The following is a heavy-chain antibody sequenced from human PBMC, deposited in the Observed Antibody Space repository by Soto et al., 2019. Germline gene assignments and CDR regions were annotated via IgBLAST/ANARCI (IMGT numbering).Heavy chain of an antibody. CDR3: ARVPNDYSNYYLDY. Sequence: SETLSLTCTVSGGSVSSGSYYWSWIRQPPGKGLEWIGYIYYSGSTNYNPSLKSRVTISVDTSKNQFSLKLSSVTAADTAVYYCARVPNDYSNYYLDYWGQGTLVTVSS. CDR1: GGSVSSGSYY. CDR2: IYYSGST. J-gene: IGHJ4*02. V-gene: IGHV4-61*01. D-gene: IGHD4-4*01.